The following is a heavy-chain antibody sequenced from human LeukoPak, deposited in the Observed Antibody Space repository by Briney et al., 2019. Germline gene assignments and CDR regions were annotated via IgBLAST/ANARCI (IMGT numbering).Heavy chain of an antibody. V-gene: IGHV4-59*02. D-gene: IGHD2-2*01. CDR2: IYYTGST. J-gene: IGHJ5*02. CDR3: ARAGDIVVVPAAMPVPRPFDP. CDR1: GFTVSGNY. Sequence: GSLRLSCAASGFTVSGNYMSWVRQAPGKGLEWVGHIYYTGSTNYNPSLKSRVSISVDTSKKLFSLKLASVTAADTAVYYCARAGDIVVVPAAMPVPRPFDPWGQGTLVTVSS.